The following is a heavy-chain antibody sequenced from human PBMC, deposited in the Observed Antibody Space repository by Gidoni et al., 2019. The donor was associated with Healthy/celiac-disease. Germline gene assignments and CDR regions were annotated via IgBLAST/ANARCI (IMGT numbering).Heavy chain of an antibody. CDR1: GGSFSGYY. V-gene: IGHV4-34*01. Sequence: QVQLQQGGAGLLKPSETLSLTCAVYGGSFSGYYWSWIRQPPGKGLEWIGEINHSGSTNYNPSLKSRVTISVDTSKNQFSLKLSSVTAADTAVYYCARGWGGAIFGVAALDVWGKGTTVTVSS. D-gene: IGHD3-3*01. J-gene: IGHJ6*04. CDR2: INHSGST. CDR3: ARGWGGAIFGVAALDV.